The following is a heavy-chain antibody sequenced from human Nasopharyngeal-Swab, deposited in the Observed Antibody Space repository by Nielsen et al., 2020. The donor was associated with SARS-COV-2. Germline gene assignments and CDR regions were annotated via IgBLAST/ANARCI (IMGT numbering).Heavy chain of an antibody. CDR2: IYSGGST. D-gene: IGHD6-19*01. J-gene: IGHJ3*02. V-gene: IGHV3-66*01. Sequence: WIRQPPGKGLEWASVIYSGGSTYYADSVKGRFTISRDNSKNTLYLQMNSLRAEDTAVYYCARDTSGRDAFDIWGQGTMVTVSS. CDR3: ARDTSGRDAFDI.